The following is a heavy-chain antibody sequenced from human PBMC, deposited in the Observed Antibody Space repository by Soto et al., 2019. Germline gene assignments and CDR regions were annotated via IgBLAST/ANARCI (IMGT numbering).Heavy chain of an antibody. V-gene: IGHV3-43*01. Sequence: GGSLRLSCAASGFTFDDYTMQWVRQAPGKGLEWVPLISWDGGITYYADSVKGRFTISRDNSKNSLYLQMNSLTTEDTALYYCAKAGAYNYGSYFDYWGQGTLVTVSS. CDR2: ISWDGGIT. CDR3: AKAGAYNYGSYFDY. CDR1: GFTFDDYT. J-gene: IGHJ4*02. D-gene: IGHD5-18*01.